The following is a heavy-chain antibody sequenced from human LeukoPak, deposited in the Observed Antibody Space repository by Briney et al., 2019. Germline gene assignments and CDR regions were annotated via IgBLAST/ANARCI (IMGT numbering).Heavy chain of an antibody. CDR3: ARGGSYYGSGSYYNPDPFDI. D-gene: IGHD3-10*01. Sequence: TSETLSLTCAVYGGSFSGYYWSWIRQPPGKGLEWIGEINHSGSTNYNPSLKSRVTISVDTSKNQFSLKLSSVTAADTAVYYCARGGSYYGSGSYYNPDPFDIWGQGTMVTVSS. CDR2: INHSGST. J-gene: IGHJ3*02. V-gene: IGHV4-34*09. CDR1: GGSFSGYY.